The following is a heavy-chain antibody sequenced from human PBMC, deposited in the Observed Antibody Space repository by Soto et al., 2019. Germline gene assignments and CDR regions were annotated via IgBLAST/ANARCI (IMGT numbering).Heavy chain of an antibody. Sequence: SESLSLTCNISGRPISSCGYYWTWTRQHPGKGLEWIGNIHHSGSTFYNPPLKSRVSISVDTSKNQFSLKLSSVTAADTAMYICVGGYPWVGFDYWGQGTLVTVS. CDR1: GRPISSCGYY. CDR3: VGGYPWVGFDY. J-gene: IGHJ4*02. CDR2: IHHSGST. V-gene: IGHV4-31*03. D-gene: IGHD2-15*01.